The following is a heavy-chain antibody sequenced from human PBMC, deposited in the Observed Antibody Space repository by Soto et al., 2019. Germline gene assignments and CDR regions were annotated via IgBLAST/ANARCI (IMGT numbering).Heavy chain of an antibody. CDR1: SGSFSGYY. V-gene: IGHV4-34*01. D-gene: IGHD3-10*01. Sequence: QVQLQQWGAGLLKPSETLSLTCAVYSGSFSGYYWTWIRQPPAKGLEWIGEINHSGATNYNPSLKSRVTLSVDTPRKQFSLTLTSVTDADTAVYYCARGSEWVRGVIGHWGQGTLVTVSS. CDR3: ARGSEWVRGVIGH. CDR2: INHSGAT. J-gene: IGHJ4*02.